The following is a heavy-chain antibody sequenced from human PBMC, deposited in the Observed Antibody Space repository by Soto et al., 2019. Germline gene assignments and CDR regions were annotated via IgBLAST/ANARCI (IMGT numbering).Heavy chain of an antibody. CDR1: GVSISSSSFH. CDR3: ARRERAAGTHWWCDP. J-gene: IGHJ5*02. D-gene: IGHD6-19*01. Sequence: SETLSLTCTVSGVSISSSSFHWGWIRQPPGKGLEWIGSIYYSGSTYYSPSLKSRVTISVDTSKNQFSLKLSSVTAADTAVYYCARRERAAGTHWWCDPWGQGARVTVSS. CDR2: IYYSGST. V-gene: IGHV4-39*01.